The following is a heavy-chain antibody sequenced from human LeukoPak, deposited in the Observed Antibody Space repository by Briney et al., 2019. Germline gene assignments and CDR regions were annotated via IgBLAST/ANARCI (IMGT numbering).Heavy chain of an antibody. Sequence: PSETLSLTCSVSAVSISTPYWHWLRQSPGKGLAWIGFVFSGGITNYNPSLKSRVTISLDTSKNQFSLKLTSVTAADTAVYYCASGTVFGVITPQYFYDWGQGTRVTVSS. V-gene: IGHV4-59*11. D-gene: IGHD3-3*01. CDR1: AVSISTPY. CDR2: VFSGGIT. J-gene: IGHJ4*02. CDR3: ASGTVFGVITPQYFYD.